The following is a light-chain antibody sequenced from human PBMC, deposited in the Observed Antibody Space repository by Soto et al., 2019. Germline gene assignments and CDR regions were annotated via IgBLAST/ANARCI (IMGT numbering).Light chain of an antibody. CDR1: HSISSW. Sequence: DIQMTQSPSTLSASVGDRVTITCRASHSISSWLAWYQQKPGKAPELLIYDASSLETGVPSRFSGSGSGTEFTLTVSSLQPDDFATYYCQHYDTYPYTFGQGTRLEIK. CDR3: QHYDTYPYT. V-gene: IGKV1-5*01. J-gene: IGKJ5*01. CDR2: DAS.